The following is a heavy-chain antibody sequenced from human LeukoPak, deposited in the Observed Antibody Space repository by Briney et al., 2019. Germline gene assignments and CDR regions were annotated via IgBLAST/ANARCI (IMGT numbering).Heavy chain of an antibody. V-gene: IGHV5-51*01. D-gene: IGHD5-24*01. CDR3: ARHPEDPDRDGYNPLYYMDV. CDR2: IYPGDSDT. J-gene: IGHJ6*03. Sequence: GESLKISCKGSGYSFTSYWIGWVRQMPGKGLEWMGIIYPGDSDTRYSPSFQGQVTISADKSISTAYLQWSSLKASDTAMYYCARHPEDPDRDGYNPLYYMDVWGKGTTVTVSS. CDR1: GYSFTSYW.